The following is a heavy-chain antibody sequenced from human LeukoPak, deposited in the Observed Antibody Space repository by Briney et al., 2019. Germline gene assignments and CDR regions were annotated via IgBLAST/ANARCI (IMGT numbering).Heavy chain of an antibody. J-gene: IGHJ4*02. CDR1: GYIFTGYH. CDR3: TREGGGSPGDY. D-gene: IGHD3-16*01. Sequence: ASVKVSCKASGYIFTGYHMHWVRQAPGQGLEWMGWINPNSGDTNYAQKFQGTDTMTGDTSITTVYRELNSLKSDDTAVYYCTREGGGSPGDYWGQGTLVTVSS. CDR2: INPNSGDT. V-gene: IGHV1-2*02.